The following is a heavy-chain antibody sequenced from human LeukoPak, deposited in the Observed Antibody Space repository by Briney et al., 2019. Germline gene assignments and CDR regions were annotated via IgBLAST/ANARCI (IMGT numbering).Heavy chain of an antibody. D-gene: IGHD2-2*01. V-gene: IGHV3-23*01. CDR1: GVTFSSYG. J-gene: IGHJ1*01. CDR3: AKWGRYCISTSCYAPFQH. Sequence: PGGSLRLSCAASGVTFSSYGMNWVRQAPGKGLEWVSAISGSGGSTYYADSVKGRFTISRDNSKNTLYLQMNSLRAEDTAVYYCAKWGRYCISTSCYAPFQHWGQGTLVTVSS. CDR2: ISGSGGST.